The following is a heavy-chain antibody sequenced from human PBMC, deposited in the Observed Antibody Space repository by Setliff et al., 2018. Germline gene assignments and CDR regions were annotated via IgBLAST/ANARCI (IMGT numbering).Heavy chain of an antibody. Sequence: PGGSLRLSCAASRFSFSSYWMSWVRQAPGKGLEWVANIKQDGSEKYYVGSVKGRFTISRDNAKDSLYLQMNSLRAEDTAVYYCAGEIRLGELSFCAFDIWGQGTMVTVSS. D-gene: IGHD3-16*02. J-gene: IGHJ3*02. CDR3: AGEIRLGELSFCAFDI. CDR2: IKQDGSEK. CDR1: RFSFSSYW. V-gene: IGHV3-7*01.